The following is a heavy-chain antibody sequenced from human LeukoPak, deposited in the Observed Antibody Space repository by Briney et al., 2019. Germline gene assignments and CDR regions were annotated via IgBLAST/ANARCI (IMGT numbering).Heavy chain of an antibody. Sequence: PSETLSLTCAVYDGSFSGYYWSWIRQPPGKGLEWIGEINHSGSTNYNPSLKSRVTISLDTSKSQFSLKVRYVTAADTAVYYCARGLNDSWTGEDYWGQGTLVTVSS. CDR2: INHSGST. D-gene: IGHD3-3*01. V-gene: IGHV4-34*01. CDR3: ARGLNDSWTGEDY. CDR1: DGSFSGYY. J-gene: IGHJ4*02.